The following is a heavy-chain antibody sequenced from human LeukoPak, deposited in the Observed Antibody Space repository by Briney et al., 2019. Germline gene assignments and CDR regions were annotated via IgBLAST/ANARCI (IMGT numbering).Heavy chain of an antibody. CDR1: GYSFTTYW. J-gene: IGHJ4*02. CDR3: ASRQGCSSTSCPLDY. CDR2: IYPGDSDT. V-gene: IGHV5-51*01. Sequence: GESLQISCRGSGYSFTTYWIGWVRQMPGKGLEWMGIIYPGDSDTRYTPSFQGQVTMSADKSINTAYLQWSSLKASDTAMYYCASRQGCSSTSCPLDYWGQGTLVTVSP. D-gene: IGHD2-2*01.